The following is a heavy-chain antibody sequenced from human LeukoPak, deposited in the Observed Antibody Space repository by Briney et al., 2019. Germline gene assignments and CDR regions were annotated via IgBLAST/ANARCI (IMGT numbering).Heavy chain of an antibody. CDR1: GDTFCSYT. J-gene: IGHJ4*02. CDR3: ARDSSSWYVSDY. CDR2: IIPILGIA. V-gene: IGHV1-69*04. D-gene: IGHD6-13*01. Sequence: ASVKVSCKASGDTFCSYTISWVRQAPGQGLEWMGRIIPILGIANYAQKFQGRVTITADKSTSTAYMELSSLRSEDTAVYYCARDSSSWYVSDYWGQGTLVTVSS.